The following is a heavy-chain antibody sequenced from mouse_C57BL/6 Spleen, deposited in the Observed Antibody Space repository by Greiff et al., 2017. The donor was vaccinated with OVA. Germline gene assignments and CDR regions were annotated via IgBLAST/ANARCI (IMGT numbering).Heavy chain of an antibody. V-gene: IGHV6-3*01. CDR2: IRLKSDNYAT. CDR1: GFTFSNYW. J-gene: IGHJ4*01. CDR3: TDYGSSPPYAMDY. D-gene: IGHD1-1*01. Sequence: EVKVEESGGGLVQPGGSMKLSCVASGFTFSNYWMNWVRQSPEKGLEWVAQIRLKSDNYATHYAVSVKGRFTMSRDDSTSSVYLQMNNLRADDTVIYYCTDYGSSPPYAMDYWGQGTSLTVSS.